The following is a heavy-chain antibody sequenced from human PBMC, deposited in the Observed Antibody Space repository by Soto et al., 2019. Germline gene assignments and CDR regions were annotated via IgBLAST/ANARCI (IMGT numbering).Heavy chain of an antibody. Sequence: PGGSLRLSCAASGFTFSSYCMHWVRQAPGKGLEWVAVIWYDGSNKYYADSVKGRLTISRDNSKNTLYLQMNSLRAEDTAVYYCARVWKQQLVRNYGMDVWGQGTTVTVSS. CDR1: GFTFSSYC. V-gene: IGHV3-33*01. J-gene: IGHJ6*02. CDR2: IWYDGSNK. CDR3: ARVWKQQLVRNYGMDV. D-gene: IGHD6-13*01.